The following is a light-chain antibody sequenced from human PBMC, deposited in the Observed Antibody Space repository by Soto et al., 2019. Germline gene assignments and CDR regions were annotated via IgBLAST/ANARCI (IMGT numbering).Light chain of an antibody. J-gene: IGKJ5*01. V-gene: IGKV1-39*01. Sequence: DIQMTQSPSSLSASVGDRVTITCRAGQSSNTYLNWYQQQPGKAPQLLIYDASSLQSGVPSRFSGSGSGTDFPLTISSLEAEDFATYYCQQSYSTPITFGQGTRLEIK. CDR1: QSSNTY. CDR3: QQSYSTPIT. CDR2: DAS.